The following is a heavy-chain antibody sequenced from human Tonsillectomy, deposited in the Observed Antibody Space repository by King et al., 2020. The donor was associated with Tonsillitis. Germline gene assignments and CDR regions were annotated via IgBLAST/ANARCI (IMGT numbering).Heavy chain of an antibody. D-gene: IGHD6-19*01. CDR2: IDHSGSS. V-gene: IGHV4-34*01. CDR1: GGSFSGYY. J-gene: IGHJ4*02. CDR3: ARGSVEQGWAFDY. Sequence: TCGVYGGSFSGYYWSWIRQTPGKGLDWIGEIDHSGSSNNNPSLKSRVTISIDTSKNQFSLNLNSVTAADTAVYYCARGSVEQGWAFDYCGQGTLVNVSS.